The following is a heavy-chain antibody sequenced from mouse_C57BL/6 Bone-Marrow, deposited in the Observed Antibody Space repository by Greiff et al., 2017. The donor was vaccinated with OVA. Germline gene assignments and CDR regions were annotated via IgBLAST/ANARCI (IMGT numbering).Heavy chain of an antibody. CDR2: IWSGGSK. V-gene: IGHV2-2*01. CDR3: ARQRTEYFDY. J-gene: IGHJ2*01. CDR1: GFSLTSYG. Sequence: VKLVESGPGLVQPSQSLSITCTVSGFSLTSYGVHWVRQSPGKGLEWLGVIWSGGSKDYNAAFITSLSISKDNSKILVFFKMNSLQADDTAIYYCARQRTEYFDYWGQGTTLTVSS.